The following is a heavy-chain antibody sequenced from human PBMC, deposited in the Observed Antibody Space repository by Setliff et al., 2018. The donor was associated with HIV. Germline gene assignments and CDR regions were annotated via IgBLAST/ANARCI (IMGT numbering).Heavy chain of an antibody. CDR2: INQDGSEK. J-gene: IGHJ4*02. V-gene: IGHV3-7*01. D-gene: IGHD3-16*01. CDR1: GFSFEKFW. CDR3: ATRRGGGRHYFDY. Sequence: PGGSLRLSCVVSGFSFEKFWMNWVRQAPGKGLEWVANINQDGSEKYYVDSVKGRFTISRDNGRNSLSLQMNRLRAEDTAVYYCATRRGGGRHYFDYWGQGTLVTVSS.